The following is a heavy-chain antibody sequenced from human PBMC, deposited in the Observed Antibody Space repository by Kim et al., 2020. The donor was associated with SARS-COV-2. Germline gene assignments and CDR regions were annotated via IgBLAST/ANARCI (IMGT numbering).Heavy chain of an antibody. CDR2: ISGSGGST. CDR1: GFTFSSYA. V-gene: IGHV3-23*01. D-gene: IGHD4-17*01. J-gene: IGHJ4*02. Sequence: GGSLRLSCAASGFTFSSYAMSWVRQAPGKGLEWVSAISGSGGSTYYADSVKGRFTISRDNSKNTLYLQMNSLRAEDTAVYYCANGPQFVYGDYVLSDYWGQGTLVTVSS. CDR3: ANGPQFVYGDYVLSDY.